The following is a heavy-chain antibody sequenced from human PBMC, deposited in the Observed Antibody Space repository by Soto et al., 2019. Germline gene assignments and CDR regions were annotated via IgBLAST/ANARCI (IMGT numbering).Heavy chain of an antibody. Sequence: PGGSLRLSCAASGFTLSSYGMHWVRQAPGKGLERGAVISYDGRNKYYADSVKRRFTISRDNSKNTLKLQMNSLRAEDTAVYYCARDRGSSGWYDAFDIWGQGTMVTVSS. CDR1: GFTLSSYG. CDR3: ARDRGSSGWYDAFDI. CDR2: ISYDGRNK. D-gene: IGHD6-19*01. J-gene: IGHJ3*02. V-gene: IGHV3-30*03.